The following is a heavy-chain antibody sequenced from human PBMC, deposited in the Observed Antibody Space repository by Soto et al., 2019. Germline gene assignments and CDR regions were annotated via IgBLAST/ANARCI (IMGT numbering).Heavy chain of an antibody. CDR1: GFTFSSYA. CDR2: ISGSGGST. V-gene: IGHV3-23*01. CDR3: AKDLYGGNSFLYYGMDF. D-gene: IGHD4-17*01. J-gene: IGHJ6*02. Sequence: GGSLRLSCAASGFTFSSYAMSWVRQAPGKGLEWVSAISGSGGSTYYADSVKGRFTISRDNSKNTLYLQMNSLRAEDTAVYYCAKDLYGGNSFLYYGMDFWGQGTTVTVSS.